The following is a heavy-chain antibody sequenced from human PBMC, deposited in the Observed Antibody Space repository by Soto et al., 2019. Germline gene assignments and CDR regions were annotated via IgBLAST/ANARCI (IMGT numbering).Heavy chain of an antibody. CDR3: AREGGGYYFDY. J-gene: IGHJ4*01. V-gene: IGHV3-64*01. CDR2: ISSNGGST. Sequence: EVQLVESGGGLVQPGGSLRLSCAASGFTFSSYAMHWVRQAPGKGLEYVSAISSNGGSTYYANSVKGRFTISRDNSKNTLYLQMGSLIAEDMAVYYCAREGGGYYFDYWGHVTLVTVSS. D-gene: IGHD3-16*01. CDR1: GFTFSSYA.